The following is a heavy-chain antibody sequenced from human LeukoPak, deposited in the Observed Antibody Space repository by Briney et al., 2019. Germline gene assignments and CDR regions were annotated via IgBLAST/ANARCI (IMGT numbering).Heavy chain of an antibody. J-gene: IGHJ4*02. CDR1: GFTYSRSV. V-gene: IGHV3-30*02. D-gene: IGHD4-17*01. CDR2: IQYDGNNK. CDR3: AKRAAFYGDYVY. Sequence: GGSLRLSCAASGFTYSRSVMHWVRQAPGKGLEWVTFIQYDGNNKYYAASVKGRFTISRDNSKNTLYLQMNSLRTEESAVYYCAKRAAFYGDYVYWGEGTLFTVSS.